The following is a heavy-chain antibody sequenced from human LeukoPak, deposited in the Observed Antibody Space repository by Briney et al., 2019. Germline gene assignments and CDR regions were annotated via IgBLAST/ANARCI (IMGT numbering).Heavy chain of an antibody. Sequence: GSVKVSCKASGSTFTGYYMHWVRQAPGQGLEWMGWINPNSGGTNYAQKFQGRVTMTRDTSISTAYMELSRLRSDDTAVYYCATLGHCSSTSCYYRLYYYMDVWGKGTTVTVSS. J-gene: IGHJ6*03. CDR2: INPNSGGT. CDR3: ATLGHCSSTSCYYRLYYYMDV. CDR1: GSTFTGYY. V-gene: IGHV1-2*02. D-gene: IGHD2-2*01.